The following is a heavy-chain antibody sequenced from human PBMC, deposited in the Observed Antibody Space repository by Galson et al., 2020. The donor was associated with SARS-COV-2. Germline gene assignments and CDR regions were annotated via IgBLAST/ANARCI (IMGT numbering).Heavy chain of an antibody. J-gene: IGHJ4*02. D-gene: IGHD3-22*01. V-gene: IGHV3-48*03. Sequence: GGSLRPSCAASGFTSSSSEMNWVRQAPGKGLEWVSYISSSGSTIYYADPVKGRFTISRDNATNSLYLQMNSLRAEDTAVYYCARSRAMIVVAIRRPVFDYWGQGTLVTVSS. CDR1: GFTSSSSE. CDR2: ISSSGSTI. CDR3: ARSRAMIVVAIRRPVFDY.